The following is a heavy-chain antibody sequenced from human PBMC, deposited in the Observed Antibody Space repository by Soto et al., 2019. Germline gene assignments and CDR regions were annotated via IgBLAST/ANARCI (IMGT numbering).Heavy chain of an antibody. CDR3: AREPPRATAGLNYFDP. D-gene: IGHD6-13*01. CDR2: ISPFNGHT. Sequence: QVQLVQSGTEVKKPGASVKVSCTTSGYTFINFGIGWVRQAPGQVLEWMGWISPFNGHTHYAQKFQGRVSLTTDTSTSTAFLELRSLTYDDTAVYYCAREPPRATAGLNYFDPWGQGTLVTVSS. CDR1: GYTFINFG. V-gene: IGHV1-18*01. J-gene: IGHJ5*02.